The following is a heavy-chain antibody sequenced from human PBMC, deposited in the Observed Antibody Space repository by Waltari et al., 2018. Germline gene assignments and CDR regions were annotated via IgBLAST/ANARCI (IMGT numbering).Heavy chain of an antibody. J-gene: IGHJ6*02. Sequence: QLQLQESGPGLVKPSETLSLPCTVSGGSISSSSYYWGGIRQPQGKGLEWTGSIYYSGSTYYNPYLKSRVTISVDTSKNQFSLKLSSVTAADTAVYYCARQDRYYCSSTSCYFYYYYYGMDVWGQGTTVTVSS. CDR1: GGSISSSSYY. CDR2: IYYSGST. V-gene: IGHV4-39*07. D-gene: IGHD2-2*01. CDR3: ARQDRYYCSSTSCYFYYYYYGMDV.